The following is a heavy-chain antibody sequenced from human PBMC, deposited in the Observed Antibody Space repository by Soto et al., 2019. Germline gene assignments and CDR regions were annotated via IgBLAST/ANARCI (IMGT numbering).Heavy chain of an antibody. CDR1: GFSLSTSGVG. CDR2: IYWDDDK. V-gene: IGHV2-5*02. J-gene: IGHJ4*02. Sequence: QITLKESGPTLVKPTQTLTLTCTFSGFSLSTSGVGVGWIRQPPGKALEWLALIYWDDDKRYSPSLKSRLTITKDTSKNPVVLTMTNMDPVDTATYYCAHRAGGANWNRRGDHFDYWGQGTLVTVSS. D-gene: IGHD1-20*01. CDR3: AHRAGGANWNRRGDHFDY.